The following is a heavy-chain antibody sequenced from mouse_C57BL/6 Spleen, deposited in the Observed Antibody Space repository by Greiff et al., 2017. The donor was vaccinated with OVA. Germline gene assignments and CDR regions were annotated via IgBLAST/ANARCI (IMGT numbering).Heavy chain of an antibody. CDR3: ARYHYYGNYDYFDY. CDR2: IRNKANGYTT. J-gene: IGHJ2*01. Sequence: EVMLVESGGGLVQPGGSLSLSCAASGFTFTDYYMSWVRQPPGKALEWLGFIRNKANGYTTEYSASVKGRFTISRDNSQSILYLQMNALRAEDSATYYCARYHYYGNYDYFDYWGQGTTLTVSS. V-gene: IGHV7-3*01. CDR1: GFTFTDYY. D-gene: IGHD2-1*01.